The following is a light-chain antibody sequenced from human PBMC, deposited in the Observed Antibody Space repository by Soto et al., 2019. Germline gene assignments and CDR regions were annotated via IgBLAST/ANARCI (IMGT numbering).Light chain of an antibody. J-gene: IGKJ1*01. CDR3: QHYNSYSEA. CDR1: QTISSW. Sequence: DIQKTQSPSTLSGSVGDRVTITCRASQTISSWLAWYQQKPGKAPKLLIYKASTLKRGVPSRFGGSGSGTEFTLTISSLQPDDFATYYCQHYNSYSEAFGQGTKVDIK. CDR2: KAS. V-gene: IGKV1-5*03.